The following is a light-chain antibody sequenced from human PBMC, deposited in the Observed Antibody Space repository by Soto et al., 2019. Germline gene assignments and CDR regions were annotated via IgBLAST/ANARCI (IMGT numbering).Light chain of an antibody. CDR2: AAS. CDR3: QKYDSHPFP. Sequence: DIQMTQSPSSLSASVGDSVTITCRASQDISNYSAWFQQRPGKPPKFLIYAASTLESGVQSRFSGGRYGTDFTLSVSSLQPEDVATFYCQKYDSHPFPFGPGNKVDI. J-gene: IGKJ3*01. V-gene: IGKV1-27*01. CDR1: QDISNY.